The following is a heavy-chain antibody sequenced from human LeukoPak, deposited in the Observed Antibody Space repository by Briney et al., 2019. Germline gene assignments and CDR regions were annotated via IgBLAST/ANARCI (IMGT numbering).Heavy chain of an antibody. J-gene: IGHJ3*02. CDR3: ARDLMVRTYHAFDI. Sequence: PGGSLRLSCAASGFTFSRHWMSWVRQAPGKGLEWVASISSSSNHIYYADSVKGRFTISRDNAKNSLYLQMNSLRAEDTAVYYCARDLMVRTYHAFDIWGQGTMVTVSS. CDR2: ISSSSNHI. D-gene: IGHD3-10*01. V-gene: IGHV3-21*01. CDR1: GFTFSRHW.